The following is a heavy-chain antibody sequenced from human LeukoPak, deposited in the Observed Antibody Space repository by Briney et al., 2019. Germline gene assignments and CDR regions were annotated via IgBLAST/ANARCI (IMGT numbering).Heavy chain of an antibody. CDR1: GFTSSSHV. J-gene: IGHJ3*02. CDR2: ISRSGISR. D-gene: IGHD1-26*01. V-gene: IGHV3-64*01. Sequence: GRSLRLSWAAAGFTSSSHVMHWVRQAPGKGLDYVSAISRSGISRYYVNAVRGRFTISRDNSKNMLYLQMDSLRTEDMAVYYCARGGKDGFDIWGQGTMVTVSS. CDR3: ARGGKDGFDI.